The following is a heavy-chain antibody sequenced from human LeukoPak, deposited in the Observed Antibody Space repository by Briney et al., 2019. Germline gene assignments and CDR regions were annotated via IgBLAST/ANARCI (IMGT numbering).Heavy chain of an antibody. J-gene: IGHJ4*02. CDR2: ISGSGGST. CDR3: AKGENFYDFWSGYLYYFDY. D-gene: IGHD3-3*01. V-gene: IGHV3-23*01. CDR1: GFTFSSYA. Sequence: GGSLRLSCAASGFTFSSYAMSWVRQAPGKGLEWVSAISGSGGSTYYADSVKGRFTISRDNSKNTLYLQMNSLRAEDTAVYYCAKGENFYDFWSGYLYYFDYRGQGTLVTVSS.